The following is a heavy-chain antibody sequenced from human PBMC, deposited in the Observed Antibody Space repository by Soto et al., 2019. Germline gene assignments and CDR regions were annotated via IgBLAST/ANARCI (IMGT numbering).Heavy chain of an antibody. D-gene: IGHD3-16*01. CDR2: IIPVFDKA. Sequence: QVQLVQSGADVKKPGSSVKVSCKTSGGPFGSSAISWVRQAPAQGLEWMGEIIPVFDKANYAQNFQGRLTSTADEPTGTVFMQLSSLRSEDTAVYFCARLRRDWGDAFDLWGLGTFVTVSS. CDR3: ARLRRDWGDAFDL. J-gene: IGHJ3*01. CDR1: GGPFGSSA. V-gene: IGHV1-69*01.